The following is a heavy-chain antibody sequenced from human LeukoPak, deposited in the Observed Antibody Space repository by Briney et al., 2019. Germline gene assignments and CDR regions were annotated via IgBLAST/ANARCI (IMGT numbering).Heavy chain of an antibody. Sequence: PSESLSPTCAVYGGSFSGYYWGGSRQPPGKGVGWVGVIKHSGTENYKTNLKRQVPISVDTSKNQSSLKLSSVPAADTAVYYCARGQQYYDFWSGHHWFDPWGQGTLVTVSS. V-gene: IGHV4-34*01. CDR1: GGSFSGYY. CDR3: ARGQQYYDFWSGHHWFDP. J-gene: IGHJ5*02. CDR2: IKHSGTE. D-gene: IGHD3-3*01.